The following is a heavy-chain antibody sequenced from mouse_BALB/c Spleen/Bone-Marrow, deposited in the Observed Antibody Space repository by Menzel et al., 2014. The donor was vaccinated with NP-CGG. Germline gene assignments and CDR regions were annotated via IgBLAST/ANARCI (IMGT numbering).Heavy chain of an antibody. V-gene: IGHV3-8*02. CDR1: GDSITSGC. CDR3: ATYDGYYFDY. Sequence: QLHQSGPGLVKPSPTLSLTCSVTGDSITSGCCNWIRKFLGYTLEYMGYISYSGNTYYSPSLKSRISITRDTSKNQYYLQLNSVTTEETATYYCATYDGYYFDYWGQGTTLTDSS. CDR2: ISYSGNT. J-gene: IGHJ2*01. D-gene: IGHD2-3*01.